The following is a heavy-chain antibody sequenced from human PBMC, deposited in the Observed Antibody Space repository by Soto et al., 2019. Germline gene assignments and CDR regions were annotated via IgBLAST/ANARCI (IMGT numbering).Heavy chain of an antibody. CDR3: AKDVLPQMPDNWFDP. CDR1: GFTFSSYG. Sequence: QVQLVESGGGVVQPGRSLRLSCAASGFTFSSYGMHWVRQAPGKGLEWVAVISYDGSNKYYADSVKGRFTISRDNSKNTLYLQMNSLRAEDTAVYYCAKDVLPQMPDNWFDPWGQGTLVTVSS. J-gene: IGHJ5*02. D-gene: IGHD3-10*01. CDR2: ISYDGSNK. V-gene: IGHV3-30*18.